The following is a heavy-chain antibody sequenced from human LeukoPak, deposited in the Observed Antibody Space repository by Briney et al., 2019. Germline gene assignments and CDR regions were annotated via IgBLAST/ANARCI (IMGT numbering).Heavy chain of an antibody. CDR1: GFTFTTYA. Sequence: PGGSLRLSCAASGFTFTTYAMSWVRHAPGKGLQRVSPITGSGDSTYYADSAKARFTISRDNSKNTLYLQMSSLRAEDTAVYHCARDGGSYLQPTDYWGQGTLVTVSS. CDR2: ITGSGDST. J-gene: IGHJ4*02. D-gene: IGHD1-26*01. CDR3: ARDGGSYLQPTDY. V-gene: IGHV3-23*01.